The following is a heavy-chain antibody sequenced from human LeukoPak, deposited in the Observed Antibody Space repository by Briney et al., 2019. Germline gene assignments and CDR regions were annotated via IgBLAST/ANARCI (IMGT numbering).Heavy chain of an antibody. V-gene: IGHV4-4*07. CDR1: GGSISSYY. Sequence: SETLSLTCTVSGGSISSYYWSWIRQPAGKGLEWIGRIYASGSTNYNPSLKRRVTISVDTSKNQFSLKLSSVTAADTAVYYCARERGAMVPGVITIWFDPWGQGTLVTVSS. CDR3: ARERGAMVPGVITIWFDP. D-gene: IGHD3-10*01. CDR2: IYASGST. J-gene: IGHJ5*02.